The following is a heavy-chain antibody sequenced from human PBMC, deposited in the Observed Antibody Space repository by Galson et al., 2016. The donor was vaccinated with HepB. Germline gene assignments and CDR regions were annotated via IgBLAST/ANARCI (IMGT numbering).Heavy chain of an antibody. Sequence: ETLSLTCSVSGGSISRSSDYWGWIRQPPGKGLEWIGTIYYSGSTYYNPSPNSRVTISVDTSKNQFSLKLSSVTAADTAVYFCARDRSSGSGGFGYWGQGTLVTVSS. V-gene: IGHV4-39*07. J-gene: IGHJ4*02. CDR3: ARDRSSGSGGFGY. CDR1: GGSISRSSDY. D-gene: IGHD3-10*01. CDR2: IYYSGST.